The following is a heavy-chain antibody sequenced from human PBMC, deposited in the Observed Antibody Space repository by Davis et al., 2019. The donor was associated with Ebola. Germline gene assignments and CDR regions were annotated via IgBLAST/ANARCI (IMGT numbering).Heavy chain of an antibody. D-gene: IGHD1-1*01. CDR2: ISHGGVS. V-gene: IGHV4-34*01. CDR1: GGSFSEYL. Sequence: SETLSLTCAVYGGSFSEYLWSWIRQSPGKGLEWIGKISHGGVSDYNPSLKSRVIISVEPSKNQFSLRMNSLTAADAAIYYCARTAKTSVSASGLGYTYFDPWSQGTLVTVSS. CDR3: ARTAKTSVSASGLGYTYFDP. J-gene: IGHJ5*02.